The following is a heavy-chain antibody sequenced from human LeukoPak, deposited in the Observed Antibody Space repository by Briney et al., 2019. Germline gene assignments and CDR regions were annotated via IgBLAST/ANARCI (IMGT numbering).Heavy chain of an antibody. CDR2: IIPILGIA. J-gene: IGHJ6*03. D-gene: IGHD2-2*01. CDR3: AGPAQHKYYYYMDV. CDR1: GGTLSSYA. V-gene: IGHV1-69*04. Sequence: ASVKVSCKASGGTLSSYAISWVRQAPGQGLEWMGRIIPILGIANYAQKFQGRVTITADKSTSTAYMELSSLRSEDTAVYYCAGPAQHKYYYYMDVWGKGTTVTVSS.